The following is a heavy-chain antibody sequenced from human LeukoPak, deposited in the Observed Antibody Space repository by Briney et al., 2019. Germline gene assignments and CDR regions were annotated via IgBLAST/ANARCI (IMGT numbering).Heavy chain of an antibody. D-gene: IGHD3-3*01. Sequence: SETLSLTCAVYGGSFSGYYWSWIRQPPGKGLEWIGEINHSGSTNYNPSLKSRVTISVDTSKNQFSLKLSSVTAADTAVYYCARGRYDFERYYYYYMDVWGKGTTVTVSS. V-gene: IGHV4-34*01. CDR1: GGSFSGYY. J-gene: IGHJ6*03. CDR3: ARGRYDFERYYYYYMDV. CDR2: INHSGST.